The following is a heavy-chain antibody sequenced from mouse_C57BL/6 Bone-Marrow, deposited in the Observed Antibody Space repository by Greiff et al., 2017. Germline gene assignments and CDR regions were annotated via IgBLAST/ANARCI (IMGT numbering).Heavy chain of an antibody. CDR3: ARARLRRGAWFAY. Sequence: VKLMESGPGLVAPSQSLSITCTVSGFSLTSYAISWVRQPPGKGLEWLGVIWTGGGTKYNSALKSRLSISKDNSKSQVFLKMNSLQTDDTARYDCARARLRRGAWFAYWGQGTLVTVSA. V-gene: IGHV2-9-1*01. CDR1: GFSLTSYA. J-gene: IGHJ3*01. D-gene: IGHD2-4*01. CDR2: IWTGGGT.